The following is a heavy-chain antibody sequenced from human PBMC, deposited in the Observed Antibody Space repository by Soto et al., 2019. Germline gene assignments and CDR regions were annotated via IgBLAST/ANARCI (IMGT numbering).Heavy chain of an antibody. CDR2: INAGNGNT. V-gene: IGHV1-3*01. J-gene: IGHJ4*02. CDR3: ATWTWLVPFDY. Sequence: QVQLVQSGAEVKKPGASVKVSCEASGYTFTSYAMHWVRQAPGQRLEWMGWINAGNGNTKYSQKFQGRVTITRDTSASTAYMELSSLRSEDTAVYYCATWTWLVPFDYWGQGTLVTVSS. CDR1: GYTFTSYA. D-gene: IGHD6-19*01.